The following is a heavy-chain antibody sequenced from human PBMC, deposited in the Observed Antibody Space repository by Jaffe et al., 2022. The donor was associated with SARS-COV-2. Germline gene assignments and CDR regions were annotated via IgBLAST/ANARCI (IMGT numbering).Heavy chain of an antibody. J-gene: IGHJ4*02. CDR2: IYYSGST. V-gene: IGHV4-59*08. Sequence: QVQLQESGPGLVKPSETLSLTCTVSGGSISSYYWSWIRQPPGKGLEWIGYIYYSGSTNYNPSLKSRVTISVDTSKNQFSLKLSSVTAADTAVYYCARLHSVDPGFYYYFDYWGQGTLVTVSS. D-gene: IGHD1-26*01. CDR3: ARLHSVDPGFYYYFDY. CDR1: GGSISSYY.